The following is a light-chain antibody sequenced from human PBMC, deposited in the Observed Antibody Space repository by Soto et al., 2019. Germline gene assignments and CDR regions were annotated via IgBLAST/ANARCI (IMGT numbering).Light chain of an antibody. CDR2: DAS. J-gene: IGKJ1*01. Sequence: DIPMTQSPSTLSASVGDRVTITCRASQSISNWLAWYQQKQGKAPKLLIYDASSLESGVPSRFSGSGSRTEFTLTISSLQPDDFSTYYCQQYNSYWGTFGQGTKVEIK. CDR3: QQYNSYWGT. CDR1: QSISNW. V-gene: IGKV1-5*01.